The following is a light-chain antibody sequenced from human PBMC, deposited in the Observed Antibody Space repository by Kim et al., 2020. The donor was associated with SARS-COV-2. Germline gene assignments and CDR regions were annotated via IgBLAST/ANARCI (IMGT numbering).Light chain of an antibody. CDR3: QQYGSSPLT. CDR1: QSVPHNY. Sequence: EIVLTQSPGTLSLSPGERATLFCRASQSVPHNYLAWYQQKPGQAPTLLLYGASSRATGVPDRFSGSGSGTDFTLTISRLEPEDFAVYSCQQYGSSPLTFGQGTKVEIK. CDR2: GAS. V-gene: IGKV3-20*01. J-gene: IGKJ1*01.